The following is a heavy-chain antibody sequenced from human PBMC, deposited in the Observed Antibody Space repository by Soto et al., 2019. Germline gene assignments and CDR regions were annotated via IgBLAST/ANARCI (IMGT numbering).Heavy chain of an antibody. J-gene: IGHJ6*02. CDR1: GFIFSNYD. V-gene: IGHV3-23*01. D-gene: IGHD4-4*01. CDR2: IGTSGGGT. Sequence: EVQLLESGGGLVQPGGSLRLYCAASGFIFSNYDMSWVRLAPGKGREWVSVIGTSGGGTYYADSVKGRFTIYRDNSKNTVYLQMSSLSAEDTALYMCVRHAKLTSVTANVGYYYCLDIWGPGTTVTISS. CDR3: VRHAKLTSVTANVGYYYCLDI.